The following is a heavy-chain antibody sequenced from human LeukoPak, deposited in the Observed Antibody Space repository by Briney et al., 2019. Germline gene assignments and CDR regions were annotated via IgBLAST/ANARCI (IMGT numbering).Heavy chain of an antibody. CDR1: GFTFSNYD. CDR3: ARERGGPDWYFDL. J-gene: IGHJ2*01. Sequence: PGGSLRLSCAASGFTFSNYDMDWVRQGPGKGLEWVAVIWEDGNNKYYGDSVKGRFTISREKSKKTLYMEMKSLRAEDTAVYYFARERGGPDWYFDLWGRGTLVTVSS. CDR2: IWEDGNNK. D-gene: IGHD3-10*01. V-gene: IGHV3-33*01.